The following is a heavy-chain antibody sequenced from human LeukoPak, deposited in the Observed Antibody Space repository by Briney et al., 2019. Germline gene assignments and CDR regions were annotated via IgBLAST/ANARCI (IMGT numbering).Heavy chain of an antibody. D-gene: IGHD5-12*01. V-gene: IGHV1-18*01. Sequence: ASVKVSCKASGYTFTSYGISWVRQAPGQGLEWMGWISAYNGNTDYAQKLQGRVTMTTDTSTSTAYMELRSLRPDDTAVYHCARGVATITPLQINNFDYWGQGTLVTVSS. CDR2: ISAYNGNT. CDR1: GYTFTSYG. CDR3: ARGVATITPLQINNFDY. J-gene: IGHJ4*02.